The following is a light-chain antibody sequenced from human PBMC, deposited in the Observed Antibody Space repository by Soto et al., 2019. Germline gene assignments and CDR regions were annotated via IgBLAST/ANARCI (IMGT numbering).Light chain of an antibody. J-gene: IGKJ1*01. CDR1: QSVSSSY. CDR3: QQYGSSPVT. Sequence: EIVLTQSPGTLSLSPGERATLSCRASQSVSSSYLAWYQQKPGQAPRLLIYGASSRATGIPDRFSGSGSGIGFTLTISRLEPEDFAVYYCQQYGSSPVTFGQGTKVEIK. V-gene: IGKV3-20*01. CDR2: GAS.